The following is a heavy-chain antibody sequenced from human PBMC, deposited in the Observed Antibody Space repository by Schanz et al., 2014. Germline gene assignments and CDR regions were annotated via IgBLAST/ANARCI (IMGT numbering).Heavy chain of an antibody. CDR2: INAHTGNT. J-gene: IGHJ3*02. CDR1: GYIFGSHG. CDR3: ARVHIATYHYNSPGAFDI. D-gene: IGHD3-10*01. V-gene: IGHV1-18*01. Sequence: QLMQSGSEVRKPGASVKVSCKASGYIFGSHGMTWVRQAPGQGPELMGWINAHTGNTQYAQKFQGRVNMTRDTVTTTVHLELTRLRTDDTTSYYCARVHIATYHYNSPGAFDIWGQGTRVNVSS.